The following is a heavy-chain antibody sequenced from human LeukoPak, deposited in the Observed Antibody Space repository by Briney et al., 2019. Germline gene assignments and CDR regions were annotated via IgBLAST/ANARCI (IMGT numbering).Heavy chain of an antibody. V-gene: IGHV1-2*02. J-gene: IGHJ4*02. CDR1: GYTFTGYY. Sequence: ASVKVSCKASGYTFTGYYMHWVRQAPGQGREWMGWINPNSGGTNYAQKFQGRVTMTRDTSISTAYMELSRLRSDDTAVYYCAREGPLWANGDYGTSSIWGQGTLVTVSS. D-gene: IGHD4-17*01. CDR2: INPNSGGT. CDR3: AREGPLWANGDYGTSSI.